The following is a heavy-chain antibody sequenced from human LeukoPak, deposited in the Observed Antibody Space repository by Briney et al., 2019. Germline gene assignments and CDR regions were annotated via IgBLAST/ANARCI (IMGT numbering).Heavy chain of an antibody. V-gene: IGHV3-30*04. D-gene: IGHD6-19*01. J-gene: IGHJ4*02. CDR1: GFTFSTYA. CDR2: ISYDGTRK. CDR3: ASDPGVAAIDY. Sequence: PGRPLRLSCAASGFTFSTYAMHWVRQAPGMGLEWVAAISYDGTRKYYAGSVKGRFTISRDNSKTTLFLQMASLRAEDTAVYFCASDPGVAAIDYWGQGTLVTVST.